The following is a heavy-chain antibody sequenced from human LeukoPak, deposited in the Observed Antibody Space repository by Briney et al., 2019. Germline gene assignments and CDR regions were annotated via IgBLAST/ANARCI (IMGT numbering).Heavy chain of an antibody. V-gene: IGHV4-59*01. Sequence: SETLSLTCTVSGGSISSYYWSWIRQPPGKGLEWIGYIYYSGSTNYNPSLKSRVTISVDTSKNQFSLKLSSVTAADTAVYYRARSNDILTGRPGLTNWGQGTLVTVSS. J-gene: IGHJ4*02. D-gene: IGHD3-9*01. CDR3: ARSNDILTGRPGLTN. CDR2: IYYSGST. CDR1: GGSISSYY.